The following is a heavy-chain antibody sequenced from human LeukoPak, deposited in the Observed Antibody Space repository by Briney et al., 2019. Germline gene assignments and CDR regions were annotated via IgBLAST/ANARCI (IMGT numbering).Heavy chain of an antibody. V-gene: IGHV4-4*07. D-gene: IGHD1-14*01. Sequence: SETLSLTCVDSVGSISSYYWSWIRQPAGKGLEWIGRIYTSGSTNYNPSLKSRVTMSVDTSKNQFSLKLSSVTAADTAVYYCAGRVESTGSFDLWGRGTLVTVSS. J-gene: IGHJ2*01. CDR1: VGSISSYY. CDR3: AGRVESTGSFDL. CDR2: IYTSGST.